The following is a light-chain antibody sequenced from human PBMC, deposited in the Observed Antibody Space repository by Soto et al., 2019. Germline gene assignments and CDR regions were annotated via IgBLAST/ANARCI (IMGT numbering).Light chain of an antibody. CDR1: SSDIGGYNY. CDR3: CSYAGSYIYV. CDR2: DVT. Sequence: QSVLTQPRSVSGSPGQSVTISCTGTSSDIGGYNYVSWYQQRPGKVPKLMVYDVTKRPSGVPDRFSGSKSGNAASLTISGLRAEDEADYYCCSYAGSYIYVFGSGTKLTVL. J-gene: IGLJ1*01. V-gene: IGLV2-11*01.